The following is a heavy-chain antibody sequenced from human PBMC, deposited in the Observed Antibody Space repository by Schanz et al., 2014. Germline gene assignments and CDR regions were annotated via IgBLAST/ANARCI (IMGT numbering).Heavy chain of an antibody. J-gene: IGHJ6*02. Sequence: QVQLQESGPGLVKPSETLSLTCTVSGVSIGGYYWSWIRQPPGKGLEWIGYIFFSGSTTYNPSFNRRVTIPVDLSKHQFARNLSSVTAADTAVYYCARLGVGDKAYYYYGTDVWGQGTTVLVSS. D-gene: IGHD1-26*01. CDR2: IFFSGST. V-gene: IGHV4-59*08. CDR1: GVSIGGYY. CDR3: ARLGVGDKAYYYYGTDV.